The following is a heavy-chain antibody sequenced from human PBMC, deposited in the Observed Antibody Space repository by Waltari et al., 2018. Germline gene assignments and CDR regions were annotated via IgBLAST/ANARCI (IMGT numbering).Heavy chain of an antibody. J-gene: IGHJ1*01. V-gene: IGHV1-2*02. CDR3: ARDIGGAAAGTEYFQH. Sequence: QAQLVQSGAEVKKPGASAQVSCKASGYTFTDYYLHWVRQAPGQGVEWMGWINPNSGITNFAQKFQGRVTMTRDTSTTTVYMELSSLKSDDTALYYCARDIGGAAAGTEYFQHWGQGTLVTVSS. CDR2: INPNSGIT. CDR1: GYTFTDYY. D-gene: IGHD6-13*01.